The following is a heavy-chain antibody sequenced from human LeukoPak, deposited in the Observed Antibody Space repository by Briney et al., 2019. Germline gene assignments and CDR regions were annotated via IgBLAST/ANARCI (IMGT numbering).Heavy chain of an antibody. CDR2: IYYSGST. CDR3: ARESGEHCSSTSCYTGLFDY. D-gene: IGHD2-2*02. CDR1: GGSISSGGYY. J-gene: IGHJ4*02. V-gene: IGHV4-31*03. Sequence: NPSETLSLTCTVSGGSISSGGYYWSWIRQHPGKGLEWVGYIYYSGSTYYNPSLKSRVTISVDTSKTQFSLKLSSVTAADTAVYYCARESGEHCSSTSCYTGLFDYWGQGTLVTVSS.